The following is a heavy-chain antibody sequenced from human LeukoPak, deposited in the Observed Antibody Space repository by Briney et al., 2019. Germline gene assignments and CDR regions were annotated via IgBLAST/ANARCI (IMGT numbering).Heavy chain of an antibody. J-gene: IGHJ2*01. CDR2: IYTSGST. CDR1: GGSISRYY. CDR3: ARDGDYVSWYFDL. D-gene: IGHD4-17*01. V-gene: IGHV4-4*07. Sequence: PSETLSLTCTVSGGSISRYYWSWIRQPAGKGLEWIGRIYTSGSTNYNPSLKSRVTMSVGTSKNQFSLKLSSVTAADTAVYYCARDGDYVSWYFDLWGRGTLVTVSS.